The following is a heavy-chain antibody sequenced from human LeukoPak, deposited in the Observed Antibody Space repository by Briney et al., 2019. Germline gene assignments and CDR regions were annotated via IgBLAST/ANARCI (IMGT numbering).Heavy chain of an antibody. J-gene: IGHJ5*02. CDR1: GGSISSSYYY. V-gene: IGHV4-39*07. Sequence: SETLSLTCTVSGGSISSSYYYWGWIRQPPRKGLQWIGSIYYSGSTYYNPSLKSRVTISLDTSKNQFSLKLYSVTAADTAVYYCAMSIGYSSGWYWFDPWGQGTLVTVSS. CDR2: IYYSGST. D-gene: IGHD6-19*01. CDR3: AMSIGYSSGWYWFDP.